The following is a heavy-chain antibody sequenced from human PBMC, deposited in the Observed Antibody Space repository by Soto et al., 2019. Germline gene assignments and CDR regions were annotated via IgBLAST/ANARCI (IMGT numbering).Heavy chain of an antibody. V-gene: IGHV3-48*02. D-gene: IGHD3-3*01. CDR1: GFTFSSYS. CDR2: ISRSSSTI. Sequence: LRLSCAASGFTFSSYSMNWVSQAPGKGLEWVSYISRSSSTIYYADSVKGRFTISRDNAKNSLYLQMNSLRDEDAAVYYCARDLKDFWCGYYRKNAFDIWGQGTMVTVSS. CDR3: ARDLKDFWCGYYRKNAFDI. J-gene: IGHJ3*02.